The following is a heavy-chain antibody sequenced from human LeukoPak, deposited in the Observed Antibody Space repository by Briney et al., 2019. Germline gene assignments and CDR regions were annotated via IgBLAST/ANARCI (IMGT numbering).Heavy chain of an antibody. CDR3: ARDPRSSIIPGEGLDAFDI. Sequence: ASVKVSCKASGYTFTSYYMHWVRQAPGQGLEWMGIINPSGGSTSYAQKFQGRVTMTRDMSTSTVYMELSSLRSEDTAVYYCARDPRSSIIPGEGLDAFDIWGQGTMVTVSS. D-gene: IGHD2-2*01. J-gene: IGHJ3*02. V-gene: IGHV1-46*01. CDR1: GYTFTSYY. CDR2: INPSGGST.